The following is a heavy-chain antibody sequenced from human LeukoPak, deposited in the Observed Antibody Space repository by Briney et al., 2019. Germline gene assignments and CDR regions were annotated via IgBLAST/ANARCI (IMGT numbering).Heavy chain of an antibody. Sequence: PVGSLRLSCAASGFTFDDYGMSWVRQAPGKGLEWVSGINWNGGSTDYADSVRGRFTISRDNAKNSLYLQMYNLRAEDTALYYCARSGDSSGYYPYWGQGTLVTVSS. CDR3: ARSGDSSGYYPY. D-gene: IGHD3-22*01. J-gene: IGHJ4*02. V-gene: IGHV3-20*04. CDR1: GFTFDDYG. CDR2: INWNGGST.